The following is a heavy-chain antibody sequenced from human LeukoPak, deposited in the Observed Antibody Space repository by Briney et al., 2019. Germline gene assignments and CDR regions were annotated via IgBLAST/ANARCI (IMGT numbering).Heavy chain of an antibody. CDR2: ISAYNGNT. D-gene: IGHD2-2*01. CDR3: ARDSLIVVVPAYYYGMDV. J-gene: IGHJ6*02. Sequence: ASVKVSCKASGYTFTSYGISWVRQAPGQGPEWMGWISAYNGNTNYAQKLQGRVTMTTDTSTSTAYMELRSLRSDDTAVYYCARDSLIVVVPAYYYGMDVWGQGTTVTVSS. V-gene: IGHV1-18*01. CDR1: GYTFTSYG.